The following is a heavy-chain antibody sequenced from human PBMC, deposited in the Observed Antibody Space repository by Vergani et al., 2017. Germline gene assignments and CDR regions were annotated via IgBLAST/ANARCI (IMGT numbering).Heavy chain of an antibody. D-gene: IGHD5-24*01. CDR3: ASSRDGYNYWFDP. CDR1: GFTFSSYE. Sequence: EVQLVESGGGLVQPGGSLRLSCAASGFTFSSYEMNWVRQAPGKGLEWVSYISSSGSTIYYADSVKGRFTISRDNAKNSLYLQMNSLRAEDTAVYYCASSRDGYNYWFDPWGQGTLVTVSS. J-gene: IGHJ5*02. CDR2: ISSSGSTI. V-gene: IGHV3-48*03.